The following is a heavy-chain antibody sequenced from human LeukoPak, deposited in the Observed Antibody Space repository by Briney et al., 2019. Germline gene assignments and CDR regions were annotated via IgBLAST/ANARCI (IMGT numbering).Heavy chain of an antibody. CDR3: AKDRNPIADYNFDI. V-gene: IGHV3-30*18. CDR1: GFTFSTYA. J-gene: IGHJ4*02. CDR2: ISYDGRDK. D-gene: IGHD1-14*01. Sequence: GGSLRLSCAASGFTFSTYAMHWVRQSPGKGLEWVAVISYDGRDKHHADSVKGRFTISRDNSKETLYLQMTSLRAEDTAVYYCAKDRNPIADYNFDIWGRGTPVTVSS.